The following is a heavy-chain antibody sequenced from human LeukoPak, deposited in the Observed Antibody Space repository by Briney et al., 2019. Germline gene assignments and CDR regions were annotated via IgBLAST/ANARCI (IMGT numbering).Heavy chain of an antibody. Sequence: GGSLRLSCAASGFTFSSYSMNWVRQAPGKGLEWVSSISSSSSYIYYADSVKGRFTISRDNAKNSLYLQMNSLRAEDTAVYYCARDALDGCTNGVCYSTEDALDIWGQGTMVTVSS. CDR3: ARDALDGCTNGVCYSTEDALDI. V-gene: IGHV3-21*01. J-gene: IGHJ3*02. CDR1: GFTFSSYS. CDR2: ISSSSSYI. D-gene: IGHD2-8*01.